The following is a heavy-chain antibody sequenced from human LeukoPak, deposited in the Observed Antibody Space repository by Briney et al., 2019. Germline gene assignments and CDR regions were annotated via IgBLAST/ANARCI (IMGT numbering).Heavy chain of an antibody. CDR2: MNPNSGGT. V-gene: IGHV1-2*02. CDR3: ARDSTSGYSSGWLFDY. J-gene: IGHJ4*02. D-gene: IGHD6-19*01. Sequence: ASLKDSCKASGYTFTGYYMHWVRQAPGQGLEWMGWMNPNSGGTNYAQKFQGRVTMTRDTSISTAYMELSRLRSDDTAVYYCARDSTSGYSSGWLFDYWGQGTLVTVSS. CDR1: GYTFTGYY.